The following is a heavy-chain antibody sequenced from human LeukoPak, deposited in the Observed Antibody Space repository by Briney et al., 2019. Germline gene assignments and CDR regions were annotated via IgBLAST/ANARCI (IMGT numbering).Heavy chain of an antibody. Sequence: ESGSTLVNPTQTLTLTCTFSGFSLSTSGMCVSWIRQPPGKALEWLARIDWGDDKYYSTSLKTRLTISKDTSKNQVVLTMTNMDPVDTATYYCARVHYYDSSGYYEAIDYWGQGTLVTVSS. J-gene: IGHJ4*02. CDR2: IDWGDDK. CDR1: GFSLSTSGMC. CDR3: ARVHYYDSSGYYEAIDY. V-gene: IGHV2-70*11. D-gene: IGHD3-22*01.